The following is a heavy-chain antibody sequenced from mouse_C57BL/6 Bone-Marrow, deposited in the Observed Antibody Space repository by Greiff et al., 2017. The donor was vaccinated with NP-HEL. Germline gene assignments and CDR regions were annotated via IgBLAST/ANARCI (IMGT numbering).Heavy chain of an antibody. V-gene: IGHV14-4*01. D-gene: IGHD1-1*01. Sequence: EVKLQESGAELVRPGASVKLSCTASGFTIKDDYMHWVKQRPEQGLEWIGWIDPENGDTEYASKFQGKATIAEDTSSNTAYLQLSSLTAEDTAVYYSTTSVYAMDYWGQGTSVTVSS. CDR1: GFTIKDDY. J-gene: IGHJ4*01. CDR2: IDPENGDT. CDR3: TTSVYAMDY.